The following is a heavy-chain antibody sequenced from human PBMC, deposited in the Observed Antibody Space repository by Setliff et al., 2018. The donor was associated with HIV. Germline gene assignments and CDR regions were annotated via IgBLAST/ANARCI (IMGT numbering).Heavy chain of an antibody. CDR3: ASDYYDSSGYPQGAFDI. J-gene: IGHJ3*02. Sequence: GASVKVSCKPSGYSFTNHYMHWVRQAPGQGLEWMGVINPTGGSTRNTQKFQGRVAMTRDTSTSTVYMELSSLRSEDTAVYYCASDYYDSSGYPQGAFDIWGQGTMVTVSS. V-gene: IGHV1-46*01. D-gene: IGHD3-22*01. CDR1: GYSFTNHY. CDR2: INPTGGST.